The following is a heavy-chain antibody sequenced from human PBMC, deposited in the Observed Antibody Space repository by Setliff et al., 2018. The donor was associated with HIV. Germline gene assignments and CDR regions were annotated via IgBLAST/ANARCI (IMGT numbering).Heavy chain of an antibody. CDR2: IYYSGST. V-gene: IGHV4-59*08. CDR1: GGSISSYY. D-gene: IGHD1-26*01. J-gene: IGHJ4*02. CDR3: ARHYNVNYYVRKDFDY. Sequence: SETLSLTCKVSGGSISSYYWSWIRQPPGKGLEWIGYIYYSGSTNYNPSLRSRVTISVDTSKNLFSLKLSSVTAADTAVYYCARHYNVNYYVRKDFDYWGQGILVTVSS.